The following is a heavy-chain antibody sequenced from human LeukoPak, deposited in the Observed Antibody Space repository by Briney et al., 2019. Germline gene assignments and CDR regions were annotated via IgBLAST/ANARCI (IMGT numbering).Heavy chain of an antibody. Sequence: GGSLRLSCAASGFIFNNYGLVWVRQAPGEGLEWVSAISNDGGGTTYADFVKGRFSVSRDNSKNTLFLQMNSLRAEDTALYYCAKGSSGYFFDLWGQGTLVTVSS. CDR3: AKGSSGYFFDL. J-gene: IGHJ4*02. D-gene: IGHD3-22*01. V-gene: IGHV3-23*01. CDR1: GFIFNNYG. CDR2: ISNDGGGT.